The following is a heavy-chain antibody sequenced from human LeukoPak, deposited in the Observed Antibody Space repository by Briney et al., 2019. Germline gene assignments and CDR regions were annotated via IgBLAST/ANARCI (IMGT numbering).Heavy chain of an antibody. CDR1: GFTFSDSA. CDR2: IKSKPNNYAT. CDR3: TRHLIGATPFDY. Sequence: GGSLKLSCAASGFTFSDSAFHWVRQASGKGLEWVGRIKSKPNNYATAYTASVKGRFTISRDDSKNTAYLQMNSLNTEDTAMYYCTRHLIGATPFDYWGQGTLVSVSS. J-gene: IGHJ4*02. D-gene: IGHD4/OR15-4a*01. V-gene: IGHV3-73*01.